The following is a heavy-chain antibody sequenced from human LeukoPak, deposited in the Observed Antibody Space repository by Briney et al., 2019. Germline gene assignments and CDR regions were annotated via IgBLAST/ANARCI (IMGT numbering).Heavy chain of an antibody. Sequence: SETLSLTCTVSGGSISSYYWSWIRQPAGKGLEWIGRIYTSGSTNYNPSLKSRVTMSVDTSKNQLSLKLSSVTAADTAVYYCARERSIAAAGTEDFDYWGQGTLVTVSS. J-gene: IGHJ4*02. D-gene: IGHD6-13*01. CDR3: ARERSIAAAGTEDFDY. CDR2: IYTSGST. V-gene: IGHV4-4*07. CDR1: GGSISSYY.